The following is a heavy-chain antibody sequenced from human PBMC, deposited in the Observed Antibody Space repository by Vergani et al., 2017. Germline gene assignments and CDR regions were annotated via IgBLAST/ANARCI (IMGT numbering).Heavy chain of an antibody. CDR2: ISASGTST. V-gene: IGHV3-23*01. Sequence: EVQLLESGGGLVQPGGSLRLSCAASGFTFSSYAMNWVRQAPGKGLEWVSAISASGTSTYYADSVKGRFTISRDNSKNTLYLQMNSLRAEDTAVYYCAKDQYSGSLRPPYVWGQGTLVTVSS. CDR3: AKDQYSGSLRPPYV. D-gene: IGHD1-26*01. J-gene: IGHJ4*02. CDR1: GFTFSSYA.